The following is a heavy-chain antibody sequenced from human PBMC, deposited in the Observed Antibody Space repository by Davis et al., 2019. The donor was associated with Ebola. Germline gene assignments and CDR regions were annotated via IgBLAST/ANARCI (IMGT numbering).Heavy chain of an antibody. V-gene: IGHV4-59*01. D-gene: IGHD3-10*01. CDR3: ARSGLLWFGELSAPVGWFDP. CDR1: GGSISSYY. J-gene: IGHJ5*02. CDR2: IYYSGST. Sequence: GSLRLSCTVSGGSISSYYWSWIRQPPGKGLEWIGYIYYSGSTNYNPSLKSRVTISVDTSKNQFSLKLSSVTAADTAVYYCARSGLLWFGELSAPVGWFDPWGQGTLVTVSS.